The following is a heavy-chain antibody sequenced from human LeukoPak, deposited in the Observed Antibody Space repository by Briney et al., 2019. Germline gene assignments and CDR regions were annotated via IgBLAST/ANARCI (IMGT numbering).Heavy chain of an antibody. CDR2: IYYSGST. Sequence: SETLSLTCTVSGDSISSNSYYWGWIRQPPGKGLEWIGSIYYSGSTYYNPSLKSRVTISVDTSKNQFSLKLSSVTAADTAVYYCARGYGDYTRYYYMDVWGKGTTVTVSS. J-gene: IGHJ6*03. V-gene: IGHV4-39*07. CDR1: GDSISSNSYY. CDR3: ARGYGDYTRYYYMDV. D-gene: IGHD4-17*01.